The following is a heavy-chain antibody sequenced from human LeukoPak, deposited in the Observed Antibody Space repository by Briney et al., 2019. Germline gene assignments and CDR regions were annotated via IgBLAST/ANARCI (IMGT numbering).Heavy chain of an antibody. CDR1: GFTFSSYG. CDR2: AWADGSKK. J-gene: IGHJ4*02. Sequence: PGGSLRLSCAASGFTFSSYGMHWVRQAPGKGLEWVAVAWADGSKKDYADSVKGRVTISRDISKNTLYLQMNSLRAEDTAVYYCARESIGGVTPYYFDYWGQGTLVTVSS. D-gene: IGHD6-6*01. CDR3: ARESIGGVTPYYFDY. V-gene: IGHV3-33*01.